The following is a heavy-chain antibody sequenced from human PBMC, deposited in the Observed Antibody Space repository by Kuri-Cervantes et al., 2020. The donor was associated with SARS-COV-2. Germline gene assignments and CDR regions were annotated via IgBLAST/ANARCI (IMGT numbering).Heavy chain of an antibody. CDR2: IYYSGST. CDR3: ARAGYYDSSGYYLYYFDY. D-gene: IGHD3-22*01. V-gene: IGHV4-59*11. J-gene: IGHJ4*02. Sequence: ESLKISCTVSGGSISSHYWSWIRQPPGKGLEWIGYIYYSGSTNYNPSLKSRVTISVDTSKNQFSLKLSSVTAADTAVYYCARAGYYDSSGYYLYYFDYWGQGTLVTVSS. CDR1: GGSISSHY.